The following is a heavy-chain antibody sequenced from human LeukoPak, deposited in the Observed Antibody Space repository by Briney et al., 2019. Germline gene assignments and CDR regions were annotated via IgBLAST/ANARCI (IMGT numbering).Heavy chain of an antibody. J-gene: IGHJ4*02. Sequence: PSEALSLTCTVSGGSISSYYWSWIRQPPGKGLEWIGYIYYSGSTNYNPSLKSRVTISVDTSKNQFSLKLSSVTAADTAVYYCARHGYDSSGYYPYYFDYWGQGTLVTVSS. D-gene: IGHD3-22*01. CDR3: ARHGYDSSGYYPYYFDY. V-gene: IGHV4-59*08. CDR1: GGSISSYY. CDR2: IYYSGST.